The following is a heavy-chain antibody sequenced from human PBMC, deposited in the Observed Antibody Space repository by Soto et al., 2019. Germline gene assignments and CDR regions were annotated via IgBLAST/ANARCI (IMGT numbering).Heavy chain of an antibody. CDR1: GFTFSRHA. D-gene: IGHD3-10*01. V-gene: IGHV3-30*04. J-gene: IGHJ4*02. CDR2: ISKDGSNT. CDR3: VRSRSGAVADSFDY. Sequence: QVQLVESGGGVVQPGRSLRVSCAASGFTFSRHAIHWVRQAPGKGLEWVAVISKDGSNTYYVDSVKGRFTISRDNSKNTLYLQMNSLGDEDTAVYYCVRSRSGAVADSFDYWGQGTQVTVSA.